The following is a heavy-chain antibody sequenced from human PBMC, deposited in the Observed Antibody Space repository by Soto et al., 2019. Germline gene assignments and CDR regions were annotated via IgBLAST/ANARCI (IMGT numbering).Heavy chain of an antibody. CDR3: ARASGCSGGSCAFDP. CDR2: IYYTGST. CDR1: GDSISNYH. J-gene: IGHJ5*02. D-gene: IGHD2-15*01. V-gene: IGHV4-59*01. Sequence: PSETLSLTCSVSGDSISNYHWSWIRQPPGKGLEWIGYIYYTGSTNYNPSLKSRVTISVDTSKNQFSLKLSSMTAADTAVYYCARASGCSGGSCAFDPWGQGTLVTVSS.